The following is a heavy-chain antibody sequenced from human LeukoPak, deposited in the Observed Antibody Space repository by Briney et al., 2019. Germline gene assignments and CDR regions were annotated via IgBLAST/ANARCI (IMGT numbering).Heavy chain of an antibody. Sequence: SETLSLTCSVSGASISSGSNYWGWIRQPPGKTLEWIGSIYSSGSTYYNPSLKSRVIIIIDTPKNQFSLKLSSVTAADTAVYYCARGCYGDKDGSFDYWGQGTLVTVSS. D-gene: IGHD4-17*01. V-gene: IGHV4-39*07. J-gene: IGHJ4*02. CDR1: GASISSGSNY. CDR3: ARGCYGDKDGSFDY. CDR2: IYSSGST.